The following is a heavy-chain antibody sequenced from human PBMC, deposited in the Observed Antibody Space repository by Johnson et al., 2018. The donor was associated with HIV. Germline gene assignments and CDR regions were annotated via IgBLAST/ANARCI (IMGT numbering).Heavy chain of an antibody. J-gene: IGHJ3*02. D-gene: IGHD5-24*01. Sequence: VQLVESGGGLVQPGGSLRLSCAASGLLVSSYYMSWVRQAPGKGLEWVSVLFSGGTTYYADSVNGRFTISRDNSKNTLYLQMNSLRVEDTAVYYCVRACRDGYTCDAFDIWGQGTMVTVS. V-gene: IGHV3-66*01. CDR1: GLLVSSYY. CDR2: LFSGGTT. CDR3: VRACRDGYTCDAFDI.